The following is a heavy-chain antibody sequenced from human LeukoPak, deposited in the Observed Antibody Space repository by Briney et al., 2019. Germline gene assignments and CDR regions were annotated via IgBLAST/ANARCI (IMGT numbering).Heavy chain of an antibody. CDR3: ARGEGLYYDSSGYYYFDY. J-gene: IGHJ4*02. D-gene: IGHD3-22*01. V-gene: IGHV3-74*01. Sequence: SGGSLRLSCAASGFTFSDYAMSWARQAPGKGLVWVSRINSDGSSISYADSVKGRFTISRDNAKNSLYLQMNSLRADDTAVYYCARGEGLYYDSSGYYYFDYWGQGTLVTVSS. CDR1: GFTFSDYA. CDR2: INSDGSSI.